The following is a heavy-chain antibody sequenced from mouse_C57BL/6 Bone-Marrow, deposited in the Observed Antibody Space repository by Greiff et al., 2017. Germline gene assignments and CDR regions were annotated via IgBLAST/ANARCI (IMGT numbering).Heavy chain of an antibody. J-gene: IGHJ3*01. V-gene: IGHV1-53*01. Sequence: QVQLQQPGTELVKPGASVKLSCKASGYTFTSYWMHWVKQRPGQGLEWIGNINPSNGGTNYNEKFKSKATLTVDKSSSTAYMQLSSLTSEDSAVYYCATVGYWDGYYAWFAYWGQGTLVTGSA. CDR3: ATVGYWDGYYAWFAY. D-gene: IGHD2-3*01. CDR1: GYTFTSYW. CDR2: INPSNGGT.